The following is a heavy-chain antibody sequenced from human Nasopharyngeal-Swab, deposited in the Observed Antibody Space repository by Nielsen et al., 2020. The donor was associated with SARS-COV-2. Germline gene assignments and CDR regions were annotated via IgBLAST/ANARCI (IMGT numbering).Heavy chain of an antibody. Sequence: GESLKISCAASGFTFSSFGMYWVRQAPGKGLEGVAFIAHDASNEYYGDSVKGRFSISRDSSKNTLYLQMDSLRGEDPAVYYCARDAPAHYGAFYWGRGTLVTVSS. CDR1: GFTFSSFG. CDR3: ARDAPAHYGAFY. D-gene: IGHD4-17*01. V-gene: IGHV3-30*03. CDR2: IAHDASNE. J-gene: IGHJ4*02.